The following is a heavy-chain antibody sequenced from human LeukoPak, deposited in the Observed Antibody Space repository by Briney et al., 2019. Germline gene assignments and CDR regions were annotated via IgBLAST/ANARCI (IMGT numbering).Heavy chain of an antibody. CDR2: ISGSGGST. V-gene: IGHV3-23*01. CDR3: AREWEYYYDSRNAFDI. CDR1: GFTFSSYA. D-gene: IGHD3-22*01. J-gene: IGHJ3*02. Sequence: GGSLRLSCAASGFTFSSYAMSWVRQAPGKGLEWVSAISGSGGSTYYADSVKGRFTISRDNSKNTLYLQMNSLRAEDTAVYYCAREWEYYYDSRNAFDIWGQGTMVTVSS.